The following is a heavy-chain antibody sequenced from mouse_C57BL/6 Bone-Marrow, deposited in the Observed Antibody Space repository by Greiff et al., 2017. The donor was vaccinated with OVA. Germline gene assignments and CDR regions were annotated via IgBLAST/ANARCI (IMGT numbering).Heavy chain of an antibody. D-gene: IGHD3-2*02. CDR2: VYPYNGGT. CDR3: ARIKRTAQSAMDY. J-gene: IGHJ4*01. V-gene: IGHV1-36*01. CDR1: GFTFTDYY. Sequence: VQLQQSGPVLVKPGPSVKISCKASGFTFTDYYMHWVKQSHGKSLEWIGLVYPYNGGTSYNQKFKGKATLTVDTSSSTAYMELNSLTSEDSAVYYGARIKRTAQSAMDYWGQGTSVTVSS.